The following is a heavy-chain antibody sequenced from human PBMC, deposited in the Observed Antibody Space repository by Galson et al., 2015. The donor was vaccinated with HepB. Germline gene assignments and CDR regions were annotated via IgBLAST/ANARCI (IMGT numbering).Heavy chain of an antibody. D-gene: IGHD6-13*01. CDR2: ISYDGSNK. J-gene: IGHJ4*02. CDR3: AKGDIAAAGNKGQFDY. CDR1: GFTFSSYG. V-gene: IGHV3-30*18. Sequence: SLRLSCAASGFTFSSYGMHWVRQAPGKGLEWVAVISYDGSNKYYADSVKGRFTISRDNSKNTLYLQMNSLRAEDTAVYYCAKGDIAAAGNKGQFDYWGQGTLVTVSS.